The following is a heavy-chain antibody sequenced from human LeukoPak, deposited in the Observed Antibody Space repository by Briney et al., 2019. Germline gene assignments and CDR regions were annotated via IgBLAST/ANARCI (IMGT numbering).Heavy chain of an antibody. J-gene: IGHJ4*02. V-gene: IGHV3-21*01. CDR1: GFTFSSYS. CDR2: ISSSSNHI. Sequence: GGALRLSCAASGFTFSSYSMNWVRQAPGKGLEWVSSISSSSNHIYYADSVRGGLTISRDNGKKSLYLQMNSLRAEDTAVYYCASGTDYDFWSGYLPIFDYWGEGTLVTVSS. D-gene: IGHD3-3*01. CDR3: ASGTDYDFWSGYLPIFDY.